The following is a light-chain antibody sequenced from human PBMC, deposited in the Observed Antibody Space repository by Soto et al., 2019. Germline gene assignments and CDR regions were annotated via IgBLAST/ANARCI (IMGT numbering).Light chain of an antibody. Sequence: QSVLTQPASVSGSPGQSITISCTGTSSDIGAYNFVSWYQQHPGKAPKLMLYDVNIRPSGVSNRFSGSKSGNTASLTISGFQAEDEADAYCTSWTTSTTMIFGAGTKLTVL. CDR1: SSDIGAYNF. CDR3: TSWTTSTTMI. CDR2: DVN. J-gene: IGLJ2*01. V-gene: IGLV2-14*03.